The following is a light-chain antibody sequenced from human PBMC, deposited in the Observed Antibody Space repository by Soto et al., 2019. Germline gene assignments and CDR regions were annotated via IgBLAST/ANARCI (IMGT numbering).Light chain of an antibody. J-gene: IGLJ2*01. CDR1: SSDIGGYKY. Sequence: QPVLTQPASVSGSPGQSITISCTGTSSDIGGYKYVSWYQQHPGNAPKLMIYEVNYRPSGVSNRFSGSKSGNTASLTISGLQAEDEADYYCSSYTNINTLDVVFGGGTKLTVL. V-gene: IGLV2-14*01. CDR3: SSYTNINTLDVV. CDR2: EVN.